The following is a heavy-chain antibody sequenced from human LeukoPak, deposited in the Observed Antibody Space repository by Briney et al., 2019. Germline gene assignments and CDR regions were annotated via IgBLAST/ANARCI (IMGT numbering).Heavy chain of an antibody. CDR3: RVSRLYDFWSGYSAADY. CDR1: GFTFSSYS. CDR2: ISSSSSTI. V-gene: IGHV3-48*04. J-gene: IGHJ4*02. Sequence: GGSLGLSCAASGFTFSSYSMNWVRQAPGKGLEWVSYISSSSSTIYYADSVKGRFTISRDNAKNSLYLQMNSLRAEDTAVYYCRVSRLYDFWSGYSAADYWGQGTLVTVSS. D-gene: IGHD3-3*01.